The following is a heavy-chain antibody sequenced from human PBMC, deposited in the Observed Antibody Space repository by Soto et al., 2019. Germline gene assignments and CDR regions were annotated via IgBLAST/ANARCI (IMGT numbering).Heavy chain of an antibody. J-gene: IGHJ2*01. CDR3: TRSAGIDCEDTRYFDL. V-gene: IGHV3-13*01. D-gene: IGHD6-13*01. CDR2: IGTVGDT. CDR1: GFVFRTYD. Sequence: EVQLVESGGDLVQPGGSLRLSCAASGFVFRTYDIHWVRQGTGEGLEWVSTIGTVGDTYYADSAKGRFTISRDDAKNSLNLQMSSVRAGDTAVYYCTRSAGIDCEDTRYFDLWGRGTLVTVSS.